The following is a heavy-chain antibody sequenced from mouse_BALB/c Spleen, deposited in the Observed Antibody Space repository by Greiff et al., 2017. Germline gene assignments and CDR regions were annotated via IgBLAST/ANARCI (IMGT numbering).Heavy chain of an antibody. Sequence: QVQLQQSGPELVKPGASVKISCKASGYAFSSSWMNWVKQRPGQGLEWIGRIYPGDGDTNYNGKFKGKATLTADKSSSTAYMQLSSLTSVDSAVYFCARSGELRAYYYAMDYWGQGTSVTVSS. CDR1: GYAFSSSW. J-gene: IGHJ4*01. CDR3: ARSGELRAYYYAMDY. D-gene: IGHD1-1*01. V-gene: IGHV1-82*01. CDR2: IYPGDGDT.